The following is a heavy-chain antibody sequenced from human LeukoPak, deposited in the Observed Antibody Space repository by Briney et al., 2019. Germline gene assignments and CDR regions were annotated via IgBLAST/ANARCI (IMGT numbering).Heavy chain of an antibody. Sequence: GGSLTLSCAASGFTFSSYAMSWVRQAPGKGLEWVSVIYSGGSTYYADSVKGRFTISRDNSKNTLYLQMNSLRAEDTAVYYCARDFGWGSYGMDVWGQGTTVTVSS. J-gene: IGHJ6*02. CDR2: IYSGGST. CDR3: ARDFGWGSYGMDV. V-gene: IGHV3-66*01. D-gene: IGHD3-9*01. CDR1: GFTFSSYA.